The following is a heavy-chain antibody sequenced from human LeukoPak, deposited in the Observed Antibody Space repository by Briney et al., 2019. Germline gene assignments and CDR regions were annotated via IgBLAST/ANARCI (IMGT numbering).Heavy chain of an antibody. D-gene: IGHD1-14*01. CDR1: GFTFSSYW. J-gene: IGHJ4*02. CDR3: ARGRPQCKYH. V-gene: IGHV3-74*01. Sequence: GGSLRLSCAASGFTFSSYWMNWVRQAPGKGLVWVSRIASDGSSTTYADSVKGRFSISRDNAKNTLYPQMNSLRVEDTAVYYWARGRPQCKYHRGQGTLGPV. CDR2: IASDGSST.